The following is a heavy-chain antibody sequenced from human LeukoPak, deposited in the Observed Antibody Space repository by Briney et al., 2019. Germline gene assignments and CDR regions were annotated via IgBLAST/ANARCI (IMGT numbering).Heavy chain of an antibody. Sequence: GGSLRLSCAASGFTFSSYAMSWVRQAPGKGLEWVSAISGSGGSTHYADSVKGRFTISRDNSKNTLYLQMNSLRAEDTAVYYCAKYGSLVPAAMIVADAFDIWGQGTMVTVSS. CDR2: ISGSGGST. D-gene: IGHD2-2*01. J-gene: IGHJ3*02. V-gene: IGHV3-23*01. CDR3: AKYGSLVPAAMIVADAFDI. CDR1: GFTFSSYA.